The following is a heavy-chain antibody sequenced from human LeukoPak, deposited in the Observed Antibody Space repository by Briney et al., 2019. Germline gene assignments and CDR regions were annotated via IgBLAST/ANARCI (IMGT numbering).Heavy chain of an antibody. Sequence: SETLSLTCTVPGGSISTYYWSWIRQPPGKGLEWIGYIHYSGNTNYNPSLKNRVTISVDTSKNQFSLKLSSVTAADTAVYYCARETPLLWFGDFSHYYYMDVWGKGTTVTVSS. CDR3: ARETPLLWFGDFSHYYYMDV. J-gene: IGHJ6*03. CDR2: IHYSGNT. V-gene: IGHV4-59*01. D-gene: IGHD3-10*01. CDR1: GGSISTYY.